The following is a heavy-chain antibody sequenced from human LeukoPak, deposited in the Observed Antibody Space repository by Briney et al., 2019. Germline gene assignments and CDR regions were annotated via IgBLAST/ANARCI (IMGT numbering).Heavy chain of an antibody. Sequence: SETLSLTCAVYGGPFSGYYWSWIRQPPGKGLEWIGEINHSGSTNYNPSLKSRVTISVDTSKNQFSLKLSSVTAADTAVYYCARHEGSTHGDLYYYYYGMDVWGQGTTVTVSS. V-gene: IGHV4-34*01. CDR2: INHSGST. D-gene: IGHD3-10*01. CDR3: ARHEGSTHGDLYYYYYGMDV. CDR1: GGPFSGYY. J-gene: IGHJ6*02.